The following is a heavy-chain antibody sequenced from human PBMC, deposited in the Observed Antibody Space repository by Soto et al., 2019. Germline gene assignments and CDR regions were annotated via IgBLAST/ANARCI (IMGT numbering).Heavy chain of an antibody. V-gene: IGHV3-23*01. Sequence: EVQLLESGGDLVQPGGSLRLSCAASGFTFTTYAMTWVRQAPGKGLEWVASLTNTGDSTHYADSVKGRFTISRDNSKNTMYLQMTSLRADDTAVYYCAKWSPRDGYSDLDYWGQGTQVTVSS. CDR3: AKWSPRDGYSDLDY. CDR2: LTNTGDST. CDR1: GFTFTTYA. D-gene: IGHD5-18*01. J-gene: IGHJ4*02.